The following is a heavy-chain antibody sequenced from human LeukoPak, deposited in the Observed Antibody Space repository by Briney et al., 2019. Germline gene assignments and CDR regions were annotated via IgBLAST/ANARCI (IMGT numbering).Heavy chain of an antibody. CDR2: MHHSGST. Sequence: SSETLSLTCGVSGYSISSGYYWGWIRQPPGKGLEWIGSMHHSGSTYYNASLKSRVTISVDTSKNQFSLKLSSVTAADTAVYYCARQGYSSGFYYFDYWGQGTLVTVSS. D-gene: IGHD6-19*01. J-gene: IGHJ4*02. V-gene: IGHV4-38-2*01. CDR1: GYSISSGYY. CDR3: ARQGYSSGFYYFDY.